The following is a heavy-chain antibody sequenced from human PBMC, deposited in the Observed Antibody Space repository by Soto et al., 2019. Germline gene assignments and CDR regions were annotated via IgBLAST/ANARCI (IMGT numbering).Heavy chain of an antibody. D-gene: IGHD3-22*01. CDR2: IIPIFGTA. CDR1: GGTFSSYA. J-gene: IGHJ5*02. V-gene: IGHV1-69*13. CDR3: ARTPKTYYYDSSGYYWFDP. Sequence: SVKVSCKASGGTFSSYAISWVRQAPGQGLEWMGGIIPIFGTANYARKFQGRVTITADESTSTAYMELSSLRSEDTAVYYCARTPKTYYYDSSGYYWFDPWGQGTLVTVSS.